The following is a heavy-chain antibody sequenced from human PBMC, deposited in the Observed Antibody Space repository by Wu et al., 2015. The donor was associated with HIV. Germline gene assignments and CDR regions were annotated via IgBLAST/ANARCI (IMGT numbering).Heavy chain of an antibody. CDR1: GYTFTDYY. J-gene: IGHJ3*02. D-gene: IGHD3-9*01. Sequence: QVQLVQSGAEVRKPGASVRVSCKTSGYTFTDYYINWVRQAPGQGLEWMGWINPNNGGTNYAQKLQGRVTMTTDTSTSTAYMELRSLRSDDTAVYYCARGRGYDILTGYYRGAFDIWGQGTMVTVSS. CDR2: INPNNGGT. V-gene: IGHV1-2*02. CDR3: ARGRGYDILTGYYRGAFDI.